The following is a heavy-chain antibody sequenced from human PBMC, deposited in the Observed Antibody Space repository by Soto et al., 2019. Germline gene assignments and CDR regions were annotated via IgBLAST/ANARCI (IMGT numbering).Heavy chain of an antibody. J-gene: IGHJ4*02. CDR1: KFTVSSTY. CDR2: IYGGGTT. Sequence: EVQLVESGGGLIQPGGSLRLSCAAVKFTVSSTYETWVRQAPGKGLEWVSVIYGGGTTYYADSVKGRFTISRDNSKNTLYLQVNSLRAEDTAVYYCVQTTGWPGFDFWGQGTLVTVSP. CDR3: VQTTGWPGFDF. V-gene: IGHV3-53*01. D-gene: IGHD6-19*01.